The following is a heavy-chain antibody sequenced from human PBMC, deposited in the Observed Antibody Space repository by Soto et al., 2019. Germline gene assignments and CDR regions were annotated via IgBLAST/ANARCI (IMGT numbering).Heavy chain of an antibody. CDR3: ASLSAVTTAGARDY. V-gene: IGHV4-59*12. J-gene: IGHJ4*02. D-gene: IGHD4-17*01. Sequence: ETLSLTCTVSGGSISSYYWSWIRQPPGKGLEWIGYIYYSGSTNYNPSLKSRVTISVDTSKNQISLKLSSVTAADTALYYCASLSAVTTAGARDYWGQGTLVTVSS. CDR1: GGSISSYY. CDR2: IYYSGST.